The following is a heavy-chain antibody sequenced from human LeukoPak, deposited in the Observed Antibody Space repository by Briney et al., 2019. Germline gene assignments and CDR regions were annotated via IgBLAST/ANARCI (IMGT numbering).Heavy chain of an antibody. Sequence: ASVKVSCKASGYTFTGHFMHWVRQAPGQGLEWMGWVNPNGGATNDAQSFQGRITMTRDMSTSTVYMELSSLRPEDTAVYYCARSKDNRGYEARHLDSWGQGTLVTVSS. CDR3: ARSKDNRGYEARHLDS. D-gene: IGHD1-14*01. V-gene: IGHV1-46*01. CDR2: VNPNGGAT. J-gene: IGHJ4*02. CDR1: GYTFTGHF.